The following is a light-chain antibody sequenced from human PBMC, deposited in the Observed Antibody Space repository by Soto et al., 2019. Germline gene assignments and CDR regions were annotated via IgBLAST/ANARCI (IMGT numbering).Light chain of an antibody. V-gene: IGKV3-11*01. J-gene: IGKJ1*01. CDR3: QQYQNSPRT. CDR2: DAS. CDR1: QSVNTY. Sequence: EVVLIQSPATLSLSPGERATLSCRASQSVNTYLAWYQHKPGQAPRLLIYDASNRASGIPARFSGRGSETDFTLTISRLEPEDFAVYYCQQYQNSPRTFGQGTKVEIK.